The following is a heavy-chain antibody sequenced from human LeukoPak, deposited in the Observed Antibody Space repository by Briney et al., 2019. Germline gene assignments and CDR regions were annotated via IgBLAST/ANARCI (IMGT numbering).Heavy chain of an antibody. V-gene: IGHV3-74*01. Sequence: GGSLRLSCVASGFTFTTYWMHWVRQAPGKGLVWVSRINGDGSNSNYADSVKGRFTISRDNARNALYLQMNGLRAEDTALYYCARTSPTSHFDFWGQGTLVTVSS. J-gene: IGHJ4*02. CDR3: ARTSPTSHFDF. CDR2: INGDGSNS. CDR1: GFTFTTYW. D-gene: IGHD3-16*01.